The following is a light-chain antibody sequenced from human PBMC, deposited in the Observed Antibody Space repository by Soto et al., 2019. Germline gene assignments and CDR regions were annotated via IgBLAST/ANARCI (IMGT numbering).Light chain of an antibody. Sequence: EVVLTQSPATLSLSPGERATLSCRASENVRTFVDWYQQKPGQAPRLLIHGASNRATGIPDRFSGSGSGTGFTLTISNLEPEDFAVYYCQQHSHWPPWTFGHGTRVKIQ. CDR1: ENVRTF. CDR3: QQHSHWPPWT. V-gene: IGKV3-11*01. CDR2: GAS. J-gene: IGKJ1*01.